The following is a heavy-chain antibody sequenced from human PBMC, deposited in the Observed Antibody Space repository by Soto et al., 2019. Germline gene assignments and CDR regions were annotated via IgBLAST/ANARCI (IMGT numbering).Heavy chain of an antibody. D-gene: IGHD2-21*02. V-gene: IGHV1-69*13. CDR1: VGTFSSYA. CDR2: IIPIFGTA. CDR3: ARARRLAYCGGDCYPPRWFDP. Sequence: SVKVSCKASVGTFSSYAISWVRQAPGQGLEWMGGIIPIFGTANYAQKFQGRVTITADESTSTAYMELSRLRSEDTAVYYCARARRLAYCGGDCYPPRWFDPSGQGALVTVSS. J-gene: IGHJ5*02.